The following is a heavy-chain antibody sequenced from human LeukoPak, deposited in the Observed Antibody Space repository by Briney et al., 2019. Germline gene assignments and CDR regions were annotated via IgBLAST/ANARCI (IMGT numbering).Heavy chain of an antibody. Sequence: SVKVSCKASGGTFSSYAISWVRQAPGQGLEWMGGIIPIFGTANYAQKFQGRVTITADKSTSTAYMELSSLRFEDTAVYYCARGKYSSGWTDVGYWGQGTLVTVSP. CDR2: IIPIFGTA. CDR1: GGTFSSYA. CDR3: ARGKYSSGWTDVGY. V-gene: IGHV1-69*06. J-gene: IGHJ4*02. D-gene: IGHD6-19*01.